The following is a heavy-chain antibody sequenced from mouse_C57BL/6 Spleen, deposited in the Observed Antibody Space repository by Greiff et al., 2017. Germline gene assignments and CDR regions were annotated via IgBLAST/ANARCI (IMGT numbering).Heavy chain of an antibody. CDR2: IYPGDGDT. CDR1: GYAFSSSW. D-gene: IGHD4-1*01. Sequence: QVQLQQSGPELVKPGASVKISCKASGYAFSSSWMNWVKQRPGKGLEWIGRIYPGDGDTNYNGKFKGKATLTAGKSSSTAYMQLSRLTSEDSAVYFCARSPNDWYFDVWGTGTTVTVSS. J-gene: IGHJ1*03. V-gene: IGHV1-82*01. CDR3: ARSPNDWYFDV.